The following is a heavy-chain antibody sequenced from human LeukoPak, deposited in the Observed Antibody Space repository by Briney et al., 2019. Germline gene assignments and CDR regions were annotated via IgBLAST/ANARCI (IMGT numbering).Heavy chain of an antibody. CDR1: GGSFSGYY. J-gene: IGHJ4*02. D-gene: IGHD1-26*01. CDR3: ARGIPLASLVGATKNFDY. Sequence: KPSETLSLTCAVYGGSFSGYYWSWIRQPPGKGLEWIGEINHSGSTNYNPSLKSRVTISVDTSKNQFSLKLSSVTAADTAVYYCARGIPLASLVGATKNFDYWGQGTLVTVSS. V-gene: IGHV4-34*01. CDR2: INHSGST.